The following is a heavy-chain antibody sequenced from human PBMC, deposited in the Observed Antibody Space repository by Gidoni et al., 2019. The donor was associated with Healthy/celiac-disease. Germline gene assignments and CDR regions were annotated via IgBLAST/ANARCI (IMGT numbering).Heavy chain of an antibody. D-gene: IGHD6-13*01. J-gene: IGHJ4*02. CDR1: GGSFSGYY. CDR3: ARVQPTAAAFDY. CDR2: INHSGST. Sequence: QVQLQQWGAGLLKPSETLSLTCAVYGGSFSGYYWSWIRQPPGKGLEWIGEINHSGSTNYNPSLKSRVTISVDTSKNQFSLKLSSVTAADTAVYYCARVQPTAAAFDYWGQGTLVTVSS. V-gene: IGHV4-34*01.